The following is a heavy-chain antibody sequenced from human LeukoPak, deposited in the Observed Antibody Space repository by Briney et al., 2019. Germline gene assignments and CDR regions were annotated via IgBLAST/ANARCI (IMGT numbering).Heavy chain of an antibody. Sequence: GGSLRLSCAASGFSFSSFGMHWVRQAPGKGLEWVAVIGYDGSTKYYADFVKGRFSLSRDNSKNTLFLQMNGLTVEDTAVYYCAREATWGQWYFDLWGQGAPVTVSS. CDR1: GFSFSSFG. D-gene: IGHD6-19*01. CDR3: AREATWGQWYFDL. CDR2: IGYDGSTK. V-gene: IGHV3-30*02. J-gene: IGHJ4*02.